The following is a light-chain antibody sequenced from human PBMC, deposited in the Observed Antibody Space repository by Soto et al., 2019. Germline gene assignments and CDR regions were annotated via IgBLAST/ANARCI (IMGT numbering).Light chain of an antibody. CDR2: EAS. V-gene: IGKV1-5*03. CDR3: QQYESYRT. J-gene: IGKJ1*01. Sequence: DIQMTQSPSTLSASVGDRVTITCRASQSINSWLAWYQQKPGKAPKLLIYEASRLESGVPSRFSGSGAGTEFSLTITSLQPDDFATYYCQQYESYRTFGQGTKVDIK. CDR1: QSINSW.